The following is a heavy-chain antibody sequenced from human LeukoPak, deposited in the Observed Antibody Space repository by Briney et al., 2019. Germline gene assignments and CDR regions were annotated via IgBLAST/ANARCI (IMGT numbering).Heavy chain of an antibody. CDR1: GGTFSSYA. D-gene: IGHD1-1*01. V-gene: IGHV1-69*13. J-gene: IGHJ5*02. Sequence: ASVKVSCKASGGTFSSYAISWVRQAPGQGLEWMGGIIPIFGTANYAQKFQGRVTITADESTSTAYMELSSLRSEDTAVYYCARRPVTLTTGTTRDWFDPWGQGTLVTVSS. CDR3: ARRPVTLTTGTTRDWFDP. CDR2: IIPIFGTA.